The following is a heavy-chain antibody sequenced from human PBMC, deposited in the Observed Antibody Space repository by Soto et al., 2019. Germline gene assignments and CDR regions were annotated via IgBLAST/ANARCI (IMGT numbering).Heavy chain of an antibody. V-gene: IGHV3-23*01. J-gene: IGHJ4*02. Sequence: GGSLRLSCAASGFTFSSYAMSWVRQAPGKGLEWVSAISGSGGSTYYADSVKGRFTISRDNSKNTLYLQMNSLRAEDTAVYYCAKDQHGYDFFGGYDYWGQGTLVTVSS. CDR3: AKDQHGYDFFGGYDY. D-gene: IGHD5-12*01. CDR1: GFTFSSYA. CDR2: ISGSGGST.